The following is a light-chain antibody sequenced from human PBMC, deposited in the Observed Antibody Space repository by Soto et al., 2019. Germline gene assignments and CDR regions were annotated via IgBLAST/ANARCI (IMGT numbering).Light chain of an antibody. CDR1: QSISSSF. V-gene: IGKV1-39*01. Sequence: DIQMTHSPSSLSASVGDRFTITFPASQSISSSFLNWYQQKPGKAPKLLIFSASSLQSGVPSRFSGSGSGTDFTLTISSLQPEDFATYYCQQSYSTPTWTFGQGTKVDIK. CDR3: QQSYSTPTWT. CDR2: SAS. J-gene: IGKJ1*01.